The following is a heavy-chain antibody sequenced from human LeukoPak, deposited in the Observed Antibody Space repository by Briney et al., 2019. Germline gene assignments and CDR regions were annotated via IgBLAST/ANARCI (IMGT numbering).Heavy chain of an antibody. CDR2: INHSGST. CDR1: GGSFSGYY. J-gene: IGHJ2*01. V-gene: IGHV4-34*01. CDR3: ARGDILTGYYRWYFDL. Sequence: PSETLSLTCAVYGGSFSGYYWSWIRQPPGKGPGWIGEINHSGSTNYNPSLKSRVTISVDTSKNQFSLKLSSVTAADTAVYYCARGDILTGYYRWYFDLWGRGTLVTVSS. D-gene: IGHD3-9*01.